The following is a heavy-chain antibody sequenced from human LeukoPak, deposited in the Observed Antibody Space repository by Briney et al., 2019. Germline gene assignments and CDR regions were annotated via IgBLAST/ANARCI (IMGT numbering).Heavy chain of an antibody. V-gene: IGHV3-7*01. CDR2: IKQDGSEK. Sequence: PGGSLRLSCAASGFTFNSYWMSWVRQAPGKGLEWVANIKQDGSEKYYVDSVKGRFTISRDNAKNTLYLQMNSLRPEDTAMYYCTKSHAEFGDYEEHDAFEIWGQGTMVTVSS. CDR1: GFTFNSYW. CDR3: TKSHAEFGDYEEHDAFEI. D-gene: IGHD4-17*01. J-gene: IGHJ3*02.